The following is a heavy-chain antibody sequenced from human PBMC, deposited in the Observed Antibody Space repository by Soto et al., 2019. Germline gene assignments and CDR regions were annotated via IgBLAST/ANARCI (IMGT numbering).Heavy chain of an antibody. V-gene: IGHV3-23*01. Sequence: VGSLRLSCAASGFTFSKYAMSWVRQAPGRGLEWVSGISDSAGSTYYADSVKGRFTITRDNAKNTLYLQMHSLTADDTAVYYCARERTSKGGMDIWGQGTTVTVSS. J-gene: IGHJ6*02. CDR1: GFTFSKYA. CDR2: ISDSAGST. CDR3: ARERTSKGGMDI.